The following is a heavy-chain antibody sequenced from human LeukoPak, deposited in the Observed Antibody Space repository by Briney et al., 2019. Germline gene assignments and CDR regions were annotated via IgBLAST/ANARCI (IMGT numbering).Heavy chain of an antibody. CDR3: ASSDSSSPLDP. J-gene: IGHJ5*02. CDR2: IYTSGST. Sequence: SGTLSLTCSVSGGSISSFYLNWIRQPAGKGLEWIGRIYTSGSTNYNPSLKSRVTMSVDTSKNQFSLKLSSVTAADTAVYFCASSDSSSPLDPWGQGTLVTVSS. CDR1: GGSISSFY. D-gene: IGHD3-22*01. V-gene: IGHV4-4*07.